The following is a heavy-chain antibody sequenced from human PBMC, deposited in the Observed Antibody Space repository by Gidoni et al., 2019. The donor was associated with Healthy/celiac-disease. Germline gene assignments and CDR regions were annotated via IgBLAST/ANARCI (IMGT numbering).Heavy chain of an antibody. D-gene: IGHD2-15*01. CDR2: IYYSGST. CDR1: GGSISSYY. Sequence: QVQLQESGPGLVKPSETLSLTCTVSGGSISSYYWSWIRQPPGKGLEWIGYIYYSGSTNYNPSLKSRVTISVDTSKNQFSLKLSSVTAADTAVYYCARVVGAGVGLWFDPWGQGTLVTVSS. J-gene: IGHJ5*02. CDR3: ARVVGAGVGLWFDP. V-gene: IGHV4-59*01.